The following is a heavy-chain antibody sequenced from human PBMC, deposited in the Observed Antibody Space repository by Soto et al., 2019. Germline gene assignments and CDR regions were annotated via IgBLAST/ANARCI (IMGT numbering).Heavy chain of an antibody. CDR2: INPSGGST. CDR1: GYTFTSYY. CDR3: ARTTSGYSYGHGTHFDY. Sequence: ASVKVSCKASGYTFTSYYMHWVRQAPGQGLEWMGIINPSGGSTSYAQKFQGRVTMTRDTSTSTVYMELSSLRSEDTAVYYCARTTSGYSYGHGTHFDYWGQGTLVTVSS. J-gene: IGHJ4*02. D-gene: IGHD5-18*01. V-gene: IGHV1-46*01.